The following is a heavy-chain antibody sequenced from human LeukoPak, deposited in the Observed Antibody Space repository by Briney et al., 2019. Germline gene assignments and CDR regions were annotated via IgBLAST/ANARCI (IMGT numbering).Heavy chain of an antibody. Sequence: SETLSLTCTVSGGSISSSSYYWGWIRQPPGKGLEWIGSIYYNGSTYYNPSLKSRVTISVDTSKNQFSLKLSSVTAADTAVYYCASGYRGSGYYFDYWGQGTLVTVSS. J-gene: IGHJ4*02. V-gene: IGHV4-39*07. D-gene: IGHD3-10*01. CDR3: ASGYRGSGYYFDY. CDR2: IYYNGST. CDR1: GGSISSSSYY.